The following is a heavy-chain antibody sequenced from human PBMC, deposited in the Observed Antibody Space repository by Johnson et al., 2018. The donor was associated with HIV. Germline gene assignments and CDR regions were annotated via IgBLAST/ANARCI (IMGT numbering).Heavy chain of an antibody. CDR3: ARPPGLIYCGGDCYAFDI. V-gene: IGHV3-11*04. CDR2: ISSSGSTI. Sequence: QVQLVESGGGLIQPGGSLRLSCAASGFTFSDYYMSWIRQPPGKGLEWLSYISSSGSTIYYADSVKGRFTISRDNAKNSLYLQMNSLRAEDTAVYYCARPPGLIYCGGDCYAFDIWGQGTMVTVSS. J-gene: IGHJ3*02. CDR1: GFTFSDYY. D-gene: IGHD2-21*02.